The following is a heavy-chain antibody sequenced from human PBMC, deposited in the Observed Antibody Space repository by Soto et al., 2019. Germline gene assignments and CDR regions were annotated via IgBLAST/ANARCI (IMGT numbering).Heavy chain of an antibody. CDR2: IIPIFGTA. V-gene: IGHV1-69*13. J-gene: IGHJ3*02. CDR1: GGTFSSYA. CDR3: ARPTKYYDSRAFDI. D-gene: IGHD3-22*01. Sequence: GASVKVSCKASGGTFSSYAISWVRPAPGQGLEWMGGIIPIFGTANYAQKFQGRVTITADESTSTAYMELSSLRSEDTAVYYCARPTKYYDSRAFDIWGQGTMVNVSS.